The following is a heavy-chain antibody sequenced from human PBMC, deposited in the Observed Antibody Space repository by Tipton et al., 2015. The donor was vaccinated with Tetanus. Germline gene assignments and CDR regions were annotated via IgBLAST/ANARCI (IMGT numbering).Heavy chain of an antibody. Sequence: TLSLTCTVSGASISNFYWSWIRQPPGKGLEWIAYVSSSGRTNYNPPLKSRVTISVDTSKNQFSLKLSSVTAADTAVYYCARDRGVTSPFGSYYYGMDVWGQGTTVTVSS. CDR2: VSSSGRT. V-gene: IGHV4-59*01. CDR3: ARDRGVTSPFGSYYYGMDV. CDR1: GASISNFY. D-gene: IGHD2-21*02. J-gene: IGHJ6*02.